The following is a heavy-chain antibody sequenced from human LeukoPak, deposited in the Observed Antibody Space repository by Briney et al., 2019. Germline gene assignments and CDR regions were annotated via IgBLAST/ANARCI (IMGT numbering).Heavy chain of an antibody. V-gene: IGHV4-59*08. CDR1: GGSISNYY. Sequence: SETLSLTCTVSGGSISNYYWSWIRQPPGKRLEWIGYVSYSGSSSSNPSLESRVTISVDTSKNQFSLKLNSVTAADTAVYYCARQGPLTTAVTTRTNPFDYWGQGTLVTVSS. CDR3: ARQGPLTTAVTTRTNPFDY. D-gene: IGHD4-11*01. CDR2: VSYSGSS. J-gene: IGHJ4*02.